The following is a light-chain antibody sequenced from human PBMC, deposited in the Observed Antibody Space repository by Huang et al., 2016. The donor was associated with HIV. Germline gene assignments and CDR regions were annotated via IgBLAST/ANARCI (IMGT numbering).Light chain of an antibody. V-gene: IGKV3-20*01. CDR1: QRGSRSF. Sequence: EIVLTQSPGTLSLSPGERATLSCRASQRGSRSFFAWDQQKPGQAPRLLIHGASTRATGIPDRFSGSGSGTDFTLTISRLEPEDFAVYYCQQYGSSSWTFGQGTKVEIK. CDR3: QQYGSSSWT. J-gene: IGKJ1*01. CDR2: GAS.